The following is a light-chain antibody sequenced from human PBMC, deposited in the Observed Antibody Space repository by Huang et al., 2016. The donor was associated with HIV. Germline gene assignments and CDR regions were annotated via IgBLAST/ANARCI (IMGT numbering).Light chain of an antibody. CDR1: QSVRRS. CDR3: QHRSRWPPIT. Sequence: VLTQSPATLSLSPGERAILSCRASQSVRRSLAWYQQKPGHVPKLLIYETSIRAIGVTARFSGSGSGTDFTLIISNLEPEDSALYFCQHRSRWPPITFGQGTRLEMK. V-gene: IGKV3-11*01. CDR2: ETS. J-gene: IGKJ5*01.